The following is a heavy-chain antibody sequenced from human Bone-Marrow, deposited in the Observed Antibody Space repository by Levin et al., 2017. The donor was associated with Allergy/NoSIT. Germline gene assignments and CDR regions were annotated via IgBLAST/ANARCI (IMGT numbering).Heavy chain of an antibody. V-gene: IGHV4-34*01. CDR1: GGSFSGYY. Sequence: SQTLSLTCAVYGGSFSGYYWSWIRQPPGKGLEWIGEINHSGSTNYNPSLKSRVTISVDTSKNQFSLKLSSVTAADTAVYYCARIQHPLPIAAAGKGDDYWGQGTLVTVSS. CDR2: INHSGST. D-gene: IGHD6-13*01. CDR3: ARIQHPLPIAAAGKGDDY. J-gene: IGHJ4*02.